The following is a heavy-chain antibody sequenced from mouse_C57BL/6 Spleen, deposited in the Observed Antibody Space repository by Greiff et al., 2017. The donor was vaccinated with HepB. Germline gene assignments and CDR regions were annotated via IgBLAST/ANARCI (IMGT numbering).Heavy chain of an antibody. V-gene: IGHV1-42*01. J-gene: IGHJ2*01. CDR3: ARWAITTVVATGGDFDY. CDR2: INPSTGGT. CDR1: GYSFTGYY. D-gene: IGHD1-1*01. Sequence: VQLQQSGPELVKPGASVKISCKASGYSFTGYYMNWVKQSPEKSLEWIGEINPSTGGTTYNQKFKAKATLTVDKSSSTAYMQLSSLTAEDSAVYYGARWAITTVVATGGDFDYWGQGTTLTVSS.